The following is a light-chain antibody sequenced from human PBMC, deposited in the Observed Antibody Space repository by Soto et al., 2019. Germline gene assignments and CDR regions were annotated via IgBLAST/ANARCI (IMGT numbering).Light chain of an antibody. V-gene: IGKV1-5*03. CDR1: QSIGSW. CDR3: QQYNNDSPWT. J-gene: IGKJ1*01. CDR2: KAS. Sequence: DIQMTQSPSTLSASVGDIVILTCRASQSIGSWLAWYQQKAGKGPKLLIYKASSLKSGVPSRFSGSGSGTEFPLTISSLQPDDFATYYCQQYNNDSPWTFGQATKVEVK.